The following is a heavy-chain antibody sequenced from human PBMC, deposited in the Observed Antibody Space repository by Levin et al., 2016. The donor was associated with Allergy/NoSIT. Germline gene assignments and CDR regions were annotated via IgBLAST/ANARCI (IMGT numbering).Heavy chain of an antibody. J-gene: IGHJ4*02. Sequence: SETLSLTCTVSGGSISSYYWSWIRQPPGKGLEWIGYIYYSGSTNYNPSLKSRVTISVDTSKNQFSLKLSSVTAADTAVYYCARVGVRGPSNYWGQGTLVTVSS. D-gene: IGHD3-10*01. V-gene: IGHV4-59*01. CDR3: ARVGVRGPSNY. CDR2: IYYSGST. CDR1: GGSISSYY.